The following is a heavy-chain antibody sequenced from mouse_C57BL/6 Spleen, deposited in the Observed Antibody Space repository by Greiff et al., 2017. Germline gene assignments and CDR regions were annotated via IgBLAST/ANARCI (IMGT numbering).Heavy chain of an antibody. CDR3: ARRDWEGGFAY. CDR1: GFTFSSYG. D-gene: IGHD4-1*01. Sequence: EVKLVESGGDLVKPGGSLKLSCAASGFTFSSYGMSWVRQTPDKRLEWVATISSGGSYTYYPDSVKGRFTISRDNAKNTLYLQMSSLKSEDTAMYYCARRDWEGGFAYWGQGTLVTVSA. J-gene: IGHJ3*01. V-gene: IGHV5-6*02. CDR2: ISSGGSYT.